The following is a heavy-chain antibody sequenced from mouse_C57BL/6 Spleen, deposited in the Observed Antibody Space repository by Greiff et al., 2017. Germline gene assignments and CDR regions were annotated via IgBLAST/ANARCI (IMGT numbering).Heavy chain of an antibody. Sequence: EVQLVESGGGLVQPGGSLKLSCAASGFTFSDYYMNWVRQTPEKRLEWVAYISNGGGSTYYPDTVKGRFTISRDNAKNTLFLQMSRLKSEDTARYDCARWYYSGGGWFAYWGQGTLVTVSA. J-gene: IGHJ3*01. V-gene: IGHV5-12*01. D-gene: IGHD1-1*01. CDR1: GFTFSDYY. CDR3: ARWYYSGGGWFAY. CDR2: ISNGGGST.